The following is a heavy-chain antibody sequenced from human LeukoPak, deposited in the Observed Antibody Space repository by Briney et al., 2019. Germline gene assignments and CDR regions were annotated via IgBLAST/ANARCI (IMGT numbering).Heavy chain of an antibody. CDR2: INHSGST. CDR3: ARHRGSSSYYYYYMDV. D-gene: IGHD6-6*01. CDR1: GASFSGYY. J-gene: IGHJ6*03. V-gene: IGHV4-34*01. Sequence: SQTLSLTCAVYGASFSGYYWNWIRQPPGKGLEWIGEINHSGSTNYNPSLKSRVTMSVDTSKNQFSLKLSSVTAADTAVYYCARHRGSSSYYYYYMDVWGKGTTVTVSS.